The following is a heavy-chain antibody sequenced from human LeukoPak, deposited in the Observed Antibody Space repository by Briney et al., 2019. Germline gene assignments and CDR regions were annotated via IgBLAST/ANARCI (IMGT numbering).Heavy chain of an antibody. CDR3: ARGNVLRFLEWLRNSNPRGSPNWFDP. D-gene: IGHD3-3*01. J-gene: IGHJ5*02. V-gene: IGHV4-34*01. Sequence: PSETLSLTCAVYGGSFSGYYWSWIRQPPGKGLEWIGEINHSGSTNYNPSLKSRVTISVDTSKNQFSLKLSSVTAADTAVYYCARGNVLRFLEWLRNSNPRGSPNWFDPCGQGTLVTVSS. CDR1: GGSFSGYY. CDR2: INHSGST.